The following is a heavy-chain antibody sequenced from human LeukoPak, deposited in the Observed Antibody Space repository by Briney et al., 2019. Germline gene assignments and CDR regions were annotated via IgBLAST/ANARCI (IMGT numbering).Heavy chain of an antibody. CDR2: IYHSGST. Sequence: SETLSLTCAVSGYSISSGYYWGWIRQPPGKGLEWIGNIYHSGSTYYNPSLKSRVTISVGKSKNQFSLKLRSVTAADAAVYYCARSVVTATLGWFDPWGQGTLVTVSS. D-gene: IGHD2-21*02. J-gene: IGHJ5*02. CDR1: GYSISSGYY. V-gene: IGHV4-38-2*01. CDR3: ARSVVTATLGWFDP.